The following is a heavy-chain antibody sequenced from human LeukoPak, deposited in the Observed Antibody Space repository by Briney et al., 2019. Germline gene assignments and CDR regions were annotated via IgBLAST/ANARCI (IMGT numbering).Heavy chain of an antibody. CDR1: GYTFTNYV. D-gene: IGHD4-17*01. V-gene: IGHV7-4-1*02. Sequence: ASVKVSCKTSGYTFTNYVVNWVRQAPGQGLEWMGWINTITGNPTYAQGFTGRFVFSLDTSVSTAYLQISSLKAEDTAVYYCARVSYGDEILGSWFDPWGQGTLVIASS. CDR2: INTITGNP. J-gene: IGHJ5*02. CDR3: ARVSYGDEILGSWFDP.